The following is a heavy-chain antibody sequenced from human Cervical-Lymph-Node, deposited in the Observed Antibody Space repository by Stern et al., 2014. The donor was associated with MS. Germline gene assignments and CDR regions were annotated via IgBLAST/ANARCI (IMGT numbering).Heavy chain of an antibody. CDR3: AKPITMIVVAESSYFDY. J-gene: IGHJ4*02. D-gene: IGHD3-22*01. CDR1: GLTFDDYT. Sequence: QLVESGGVVEQPGGSPRLSCAASGLTFDDYTTHWVRQAPGKGLEWVSLISWDGGSTYYADSVKGRFTISRDNSKSSLYLQMNSLRTEDTALYYCAKPITMIVVAESSYFDYWGQGTLVTVSS. V-gene: IGHV3-43*01. CDR2: ISWDGGST.